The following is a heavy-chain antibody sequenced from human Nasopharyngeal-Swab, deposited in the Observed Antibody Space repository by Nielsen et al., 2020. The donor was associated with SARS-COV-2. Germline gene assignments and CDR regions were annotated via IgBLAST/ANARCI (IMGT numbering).Heavy chain of an antibody. CDR1: GFPFDDYA. D-gene: IGHD2-21*02. V-gene: IGHV3-9*01. CDR3: AKVAYGFGYYLDY. CDR2: VTWNSGSK. Sequence: GGSLRLSCAASGFPFDDYAIHWVRQAPGKGLEWVSSVTWNSGSKDYAGSVKGRFTISRDNAKNSVYLQMNSLRPEDTALYYCAKVAYGFGYYLDYWGQGTLVTVSS. J-gene: IGHJ4*02.